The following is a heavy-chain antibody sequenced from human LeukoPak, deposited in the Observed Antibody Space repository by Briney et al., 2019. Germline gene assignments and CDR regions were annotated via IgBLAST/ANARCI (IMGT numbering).Heavy chain of an antibody. D-gene: IGHD3-10*01. CDR3: ARSLEALWFGELLDWFDP. J-gene: IGHJ5*02. CDR1: GGSISSYY. Sequence: PLETLSLTCTVSGGSISSYYWSWIRQPAGKGLEWIGRIYTSGSANYNPSLKSRVTMSVDTSKNQFSLKLSSVTAADTAVYYCARSLEALWFGELLDWFDPWGQGTLVTVSS. V-gene: IGHV4-4*07. CDR2: IYTSGSA.